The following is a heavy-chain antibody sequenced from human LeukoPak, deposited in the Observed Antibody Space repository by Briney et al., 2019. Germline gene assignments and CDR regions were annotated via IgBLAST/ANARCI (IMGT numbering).Heavy chain of an antibody. CDR3: ARGPIAAAGDY. CDR2: INPNGGGT. J-gene: IGHJ4*02. V-gene: IGHV1-46*01. D-gene: IGHD6-13*01. CDR1: GYTFTSYY. Sequence: ASVKVSCKTSGYTFTSYYMHWMRQAPGQGFEWVGMINPNGGGTSSAQKFQGRVTLTRDTSTSTAYMELRSLRSDDTAVYYCARGPIAAAGDYWGQGTLVTVSS.